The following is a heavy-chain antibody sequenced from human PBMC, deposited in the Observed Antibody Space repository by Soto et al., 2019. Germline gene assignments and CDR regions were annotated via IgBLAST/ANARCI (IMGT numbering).Heavy chain of an antibody. CDR2: IFPSDSDT. V-gene: IGHV5-51*01. D-gene: IGHD3-22*01. J-gene: IGHJ5*02. CDR3: ARKDKSGYFTWFDP. CDR1: GYRFTSYW. Sequence: GESLKISCRTSGYRFTSYWIAWVRQMPGKGLEWMGIIFPSDSDTRYSPSFQGQVTISADRSTSTVFLQWASLKASDTAVYFCARKDKSGYFTWFDPWGQGTLATV.